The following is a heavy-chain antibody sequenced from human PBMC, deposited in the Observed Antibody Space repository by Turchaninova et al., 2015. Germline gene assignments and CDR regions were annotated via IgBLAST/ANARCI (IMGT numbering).Heavy chain of an antibody. CDR1: GFTFSSYA. CDR2: ISGRGGTK. D-gene: IGHD1-1*01. V-gene: IGHV3-23*04. Sequence: EVQLVESGGGLVQPGGSLRLSCAASGFTFSSYAMSWVRQAPGKGREWVSTISGRGGTKNHADSVKGRFTISRDKSKNTLYLQRNSLRAEDTAIYYCAKSPSTTRFDYWGQGTLVTVSS. J-gene: IGHJ4*02. CDR3: AKSPSTTRFDY.